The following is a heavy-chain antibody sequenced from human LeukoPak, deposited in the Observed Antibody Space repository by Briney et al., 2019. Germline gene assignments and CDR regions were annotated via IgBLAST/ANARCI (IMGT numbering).Heavy chain of an antibody. Sequence: HTGGSLRLSCAASQFTFTSYSMTWVRQAPVKGLEWVSAISGGGGSTFYADSVKGRFTISRDNIRNVVFLQMNSLRAEDTAVYYCAKSVGDGDQIYYYFYYMDVWGKGTTVTVS. J-gene: IGHJ6*03. V-gene: IGHV3-23*01. CDR2: ISGGGGST. CDR1: QFTFTSYS. D-gene: IGHD5-24*01. CDR3: AKSVGDGDQIYYYFYYMDV.